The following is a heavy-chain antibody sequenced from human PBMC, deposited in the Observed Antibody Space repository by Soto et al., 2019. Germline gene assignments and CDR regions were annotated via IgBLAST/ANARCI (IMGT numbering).Heavy chain of an antibody. CDR2: ISWDGGST. Sequence: PGGSLRLSCAASGFTFDDYTMHWVRQAPGKGLEWVSLISWDGGSTYYADSVKGRFTISRDNSKNSLYLQMNSLRTEDTALYYCAKDVKGPAAGMVLDYWGQGTLVTVSS. CDR3: AKDVKGPAAGMVLDY. D-gene: IGHD6-13*01. V-gene: IGHV3-43*01. J-gene: IGHJ4*02. CDR1: GFTFDDYT.